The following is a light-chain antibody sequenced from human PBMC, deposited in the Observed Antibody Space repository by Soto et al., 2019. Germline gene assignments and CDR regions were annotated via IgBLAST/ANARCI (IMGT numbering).Light chain of an antibody. Sequence: QPVLTQSPSASASLGASVKLTCTLSSGHSSYAIAWHQQQPEKGPRYLMKLNSDGSHSKGDGIPDRFSGSSSGAERYLTISSLQSEDEADYYCQIWGTGTYVVFGGGTKVTVL. CDR2: LNSDGSH. V-gene: IGLV4-69*01. J-gene: IGLJ2*01. CDR1: SGHSSYA. CDR3: QIWGTGTYVV.